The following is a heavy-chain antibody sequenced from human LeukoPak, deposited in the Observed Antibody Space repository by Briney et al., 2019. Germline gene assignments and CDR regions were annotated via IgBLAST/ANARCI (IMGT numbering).Heavy chain of an antibody. CDR1: GGSISSYY. D-gene: IGHD2-2*01. CDR3: AREREGYHYGMDV. Sequence: SETLSLTCTVSGGSISSYYWSWIRQPPGKGLERIGYIYYSGSTNYNPSLKSRVTISVDTSKNQFSLKLSSVTAADTAVYYCAREREGYHYGMDVWGQGTTVTVSS. V-gene: IGHV4-59*01. J-gene: IGHJ6*02. CDR2: IYYSGST.